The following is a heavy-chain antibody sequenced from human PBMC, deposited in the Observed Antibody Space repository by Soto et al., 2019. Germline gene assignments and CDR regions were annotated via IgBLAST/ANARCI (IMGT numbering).Heavy chain of an antibody. CDR3: ARDVRSEAAAGLPPLYYYYGMDV. CDR2: INAGNGNT. CDR1: GYTFTSYA. Sequence: ASVKVSCKASGYTFTSYAMHWVRQAPGQRLEWMGWINAGNGNTKYSQKFQGRVTITRDTSASTAYMELSSLRSEDTAVYYCARDVRSEAAAGLPPLYYYYGMDVWGQGTTVTVSS. J-gene: IGHJ6*02. D-gene: IGHD6-13*01. V-gene: IGHV1-3*01.